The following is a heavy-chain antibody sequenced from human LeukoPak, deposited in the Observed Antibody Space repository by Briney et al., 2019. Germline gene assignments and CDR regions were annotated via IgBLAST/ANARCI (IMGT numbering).Heavy chain of an antibody. D-gene: IGHD3-10*01. J-gene: IGHJ4*02. CDR2: IYHSGNT. Sequence: SETLSLTCTVSGYSIYSGYYWDWMRQPPGKGLEWIGSIYHSGNTYYNPSLKSRVTISVDTSKNQFSLMLNSVTAADTALYFCARARLSIVRGITNFDYWGQGTVVTVSS. CDR3: ARARLSIVRGITNFDY. CDR1: GYSIYSGYY. V-gene: IGHV4-38-2*02.